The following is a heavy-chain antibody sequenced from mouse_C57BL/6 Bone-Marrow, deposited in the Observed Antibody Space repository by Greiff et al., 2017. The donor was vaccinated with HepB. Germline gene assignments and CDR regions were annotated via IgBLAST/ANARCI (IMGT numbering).Heavy chain of an antibody. D-gene: IGHD3-1*01. J-gene: IGHJ3*01. CDR3: ARSGAY. V-gene: IGHV5-4*03. CDR2: ISDGGSYT. CDR1: GFTFSSYA. Sequence: EVKVEESGGGLVKPGGSLKLSCAASGFTFSSYAMSWVRQTPEKRLEWVATISDGGSYTYYPDNVKGRFTISRDNAKNNLYLQMSHLKSEDTAMYYCARSGAYWGQGTLVTVSA.